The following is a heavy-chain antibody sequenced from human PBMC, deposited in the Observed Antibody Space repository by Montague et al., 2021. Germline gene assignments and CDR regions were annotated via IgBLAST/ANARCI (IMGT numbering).Heavy chain of an antibody. V-gene: IGHV3-9*01. Sequence: SLSLSLSASGFRFDDYTMHWVRQVPGKGLEWVSGISWNSNTIDYVDSVKGRFTISRDHAKNSLYLEMNSLRAEDTALYFCAKEKGIALVRGPDYWGQGTQVTVSS. CDR3: AKEKGIALVRGPDY. J-gene: IGHJ4*02. CDR1: GFRFDDYT. CDR2: ISWNSNTI. D-gene: IGHD3-10*01.